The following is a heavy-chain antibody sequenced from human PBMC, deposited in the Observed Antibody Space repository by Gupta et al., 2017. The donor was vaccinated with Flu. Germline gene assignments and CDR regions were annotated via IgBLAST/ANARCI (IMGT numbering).Heavy chain of an antibody. CDR2: IYYSGST. V-gene: IGHV4-39*01. J-gene: IGHJ4*02. Sequence: GKGLEWIGSIYYSGSTYYNPSLKSRVTISVDTSKNQFSLKLSSVTAADTAVYYCARWKARPYHGDYWYYFDYWGQGTLVTVSS. CDR3: ARWKARPYHGDYWYYFDY. D-gene: IGHD4-17*01.